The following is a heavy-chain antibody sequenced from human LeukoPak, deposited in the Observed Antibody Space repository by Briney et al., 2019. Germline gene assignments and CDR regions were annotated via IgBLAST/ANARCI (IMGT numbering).Heavy chain of an antibody. Sequence: PSQTLSLTCTVSGGSISSGSYYWSWIRQPAGKGLEWIGRIYTSGSTNYNPSLKSRVTISVDTSKNQFSLKLSSVTAADTAVYYCARAHYYGSGSYEGHYDYRGQGTLVTVSS. V-gene: IGHV4-61*02. D-gene: IGHD3-10*01. CDR3: ARAHYYGSGSYEGHYDY. CDR1: GGSISSGSYY. J-gene: IGHJ4*02. CDR2: IYTSGST.